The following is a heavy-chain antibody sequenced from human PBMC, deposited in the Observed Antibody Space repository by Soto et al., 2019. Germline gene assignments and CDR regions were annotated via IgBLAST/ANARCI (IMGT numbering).Heavy chain of an antibody. CDR2: IYWADDD. V-gene: IGHV2-5*02. J-gene: IGHJ4*02. CDR1: GFSFSTRGVG. D-gene: IGHD5-18*01. Sequence: QITLKESGPTLVKPTQTLTLTCTFSGFSFSTRGVGVAWIRQPPGKALEWLALIYWADDDGYSPALKSRLTITKETSKNQVVLTMTNMDTLYTATYYCAHRPRGYSYHFDCWGQGTLVTVSS. CDR3: AHRPRGYSYHFDC.